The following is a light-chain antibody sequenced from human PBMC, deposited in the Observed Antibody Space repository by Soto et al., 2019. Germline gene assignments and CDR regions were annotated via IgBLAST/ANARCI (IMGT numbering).Light chain of an antibody. CDR2: EVS. CDR1: SSDVGSYNL. CDR3: CSYAGSSTPYV. V-gene: IGLV2-23*02. Sequence: QSALTQPASVSGSPGQSITISCTGTSSDVGSYNLVSWYQQHPGKAPKLMIYEVSKRPSGVSNRFSGSKSGNTASLTISGLQAEYEADYYCCSYAGSSTPYVFGTGTKLTVL. J-gene: IGLJ1*01.